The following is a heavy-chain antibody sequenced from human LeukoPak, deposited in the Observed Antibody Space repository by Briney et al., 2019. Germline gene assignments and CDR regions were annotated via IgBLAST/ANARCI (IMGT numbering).Heavy chain of an antibody. D-gene: IGHD6-13*01. CDR2: IYYSGST. Sequence: KASDTLSLTCAVSGYSISSSNWWGWIRQPPGKGLEWIGYIYYSGSTNYNPSLKSRVTISVDTSKNQFSLKLSSVTAADTAAYYCARERWAAAGVYYYGMDVWGQGTTVTVSS. V-gene: IGHV4-28*03. CDR3: ARERWAAAGVYYYGMDV. J-gene: IGHJ6*02. CDR1: GYSISSSNW.